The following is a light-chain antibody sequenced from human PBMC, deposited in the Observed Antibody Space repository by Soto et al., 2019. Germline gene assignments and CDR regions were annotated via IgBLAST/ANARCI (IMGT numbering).Light chain of an antibody. CDR2: EVS. J-gene: IGLJ2*01. Sequence: QSALTQPASVSGSPGQSITISCPGTSSDIGAYNYVSWYQQHPGKAPKLMICEVSNRPSGVSHRFSGSKSGNTASLTISGLQAEDEADYYCSSYTSSSTLVFGGGTKLTVL. CDR3: SSYTSSSTLV. V-gene: IGLV2-14*01. CDR1: SSDIGAYNY.